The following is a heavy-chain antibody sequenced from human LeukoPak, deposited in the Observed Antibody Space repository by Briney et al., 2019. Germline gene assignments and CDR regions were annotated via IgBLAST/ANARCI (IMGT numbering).Heavy chain of an antibody. Sequence: ASVKVSCKASGYNFTGNFMHWVRQAPGQGLEWMGWINSNSGVTKYAQRFQGRITMTRDTSIRTGYVELRSLISDDTAMYYCARSLVNWGRGTLVTVSS. V-gene: IGHV1-2*02. CDR1: GYNFTGNF. CDR3: ARSLVN. CDR2: INSNSGVT. J-gene: IGHJ4*02. D-gene: IGHD6-6*01.